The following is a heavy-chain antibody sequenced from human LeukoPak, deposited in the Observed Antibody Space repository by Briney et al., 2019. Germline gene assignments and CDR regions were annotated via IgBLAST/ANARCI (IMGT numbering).Heavy chain of an antibody. J-gene: IGHJ4*02. CDR1: GGSIRNYY. V-gene: IGHV4-59*01. CDR2: IYYSGST. CDR3: ARSHPPLAHYFDY. Sequence: SETLSLTCTVSGGSIRNYYWSCIRQPPGNGLEWIGYIYYSGSTNYNPSLKSRVTISVDTSKNQFSLKLSSVTAADTAVYYCARSHPPLAHYFDYWGQGTLVTVSS. D-gene: IGHD3-16*01.